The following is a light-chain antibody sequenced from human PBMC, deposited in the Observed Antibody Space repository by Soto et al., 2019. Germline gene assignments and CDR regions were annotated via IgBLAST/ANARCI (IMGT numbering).Light chain of an antibody. V-gene: IGKV1-9*01. CDR1: QGISSS. Sequence: DIQLTQSPSFLSASLGDRVTITCRASQGISSSLAWFQQKPGKAPKLLIYAASTLQSRVPSRFSGSGSGTDFTLTINSLQPEHFATYYCQQVNTYPHTFGQGTKLEIK. CDR2: AAS. J-gene: IGKJ2*01. CDR3: QQVNTYPHT.